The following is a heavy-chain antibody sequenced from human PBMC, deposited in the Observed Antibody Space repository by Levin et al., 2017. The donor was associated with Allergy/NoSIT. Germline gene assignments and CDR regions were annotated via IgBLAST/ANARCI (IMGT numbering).Heavy chain of an antibody. Sequence: PGGSLRLSCAASGFTFNNYGIHWVRQAPGKGLEWVALITSDESIKFYADSMKGRFTISRDNSKNTVFLEINSLGTEDTAVYYCAKGWFDPWGQGTLVTVSS. CDR2: ITSDESIK. CDR3: AKGWFDP. J-gene: IGHJ5*02. CDR1: GFTFNNYG. V-gene: IGHV3-30*18.